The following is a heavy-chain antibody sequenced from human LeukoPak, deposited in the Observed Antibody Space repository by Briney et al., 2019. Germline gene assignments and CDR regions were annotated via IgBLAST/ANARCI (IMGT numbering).Heavy chain of an antibody. CDR1: GGSFSGYY. CDR3: ARVKRIVVVVAATPRDAFDI. D-gene: IGHD2-15*01. Sequence: PSETLSLTCAVYGGSFSGYYWSWIRQPPGKGLEWIGEINHSGSTNYNPSLKSRVTISVDTSKNQFSLKLSSVTAADTAVYYCARVKRIVVVVAATPRDAFDIWGQGTMVTVSS. V-gene: IGHV4-34*01. J-gene: IGHJ3*02. CDR2: INHSGST.